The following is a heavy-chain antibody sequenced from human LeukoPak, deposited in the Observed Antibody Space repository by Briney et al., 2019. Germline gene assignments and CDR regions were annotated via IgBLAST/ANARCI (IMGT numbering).Heavy chain of an antibody. Sequence: GSLRLSCAASGFTFSSYGMNWVRQAPGQGLEWVSYISSSSSTIYYADSVKGRVTISRDNAKNSLYLQMNSLRSDDTAVYYCAIGCNDSSGYGGYWGQGTLVTVSS. CDR2: ISSSSSTI. CDR1: GFTFSSYG. D-gene: IGHD3-22*01. CDR3: AIGCNDSSGYGGY. V-gene: IGHV3-48*01. J-gene: IGHJ4*02.